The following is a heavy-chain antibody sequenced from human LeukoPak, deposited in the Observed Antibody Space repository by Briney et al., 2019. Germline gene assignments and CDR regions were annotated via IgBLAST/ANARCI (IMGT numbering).Heavy chain of an antibody. J-gene: IGHJ5*02. V-gene: IGHV3-30-3*01. CDR1: GFTFSSYE. CDR3: ARSKKTTVTPYINWFDP. CDR2: ISYDGSNK. D-gene: IGHD4-17*01. Sequence: GGSLRLSCAASGFTFSSYEMNWVRQAPGKGLEWVAVISYDGSNKYYADSVKGRFTISRDNSKNTPYLQMNSLRAEDTAVYYCARSKKTTVTPYINWFDPWGQGTLVTVSS.